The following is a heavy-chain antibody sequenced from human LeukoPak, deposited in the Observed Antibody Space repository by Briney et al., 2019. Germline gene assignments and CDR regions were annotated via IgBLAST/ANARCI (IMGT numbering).Heavy chain of an antibody. CDR3: ARDITMVRGVFDAFDI. Sequence: PGGSLRLSCAASGFTFSDNYMSWIRQAPGKGLEWVSYISSSGSTIYYADSVKGRFTISRDNAKNSLYLQMNSLRAEDTAVYYCARDITMVRGVFDAFDIWGQGTMVTVSS. CDR2: ISSSGSTI. D-gene: IGHD3-10*01. V-gene: IGHV3-11*01. CDR1: GFTFSDNY. J-gene: IGHJ3*02.